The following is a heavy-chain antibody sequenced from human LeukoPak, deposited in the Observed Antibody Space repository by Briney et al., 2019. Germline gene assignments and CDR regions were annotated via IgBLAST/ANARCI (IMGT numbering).Heavy chain of an antibody. CDR1: GFTFSNYA. D-gene: IGHD2-15*01. V-gene: IGHV3-23*01. CDR2: ISGSGSNT. CDR3: ARALGCSGGSCYSHLGYYYYYYMDV. Sequence: PGGSLRLSCAGSGFTFSNYAMSWVRQAPGKGLECVSLISGSGSNTYYVDSVKGRFTISRDNSKNTVYLEMNNLRAEDTALYYCARALGCSGGSCYSHLGYYYYYYMDVWGKGTTVTVSS. J-gene: IGHJ6*03.